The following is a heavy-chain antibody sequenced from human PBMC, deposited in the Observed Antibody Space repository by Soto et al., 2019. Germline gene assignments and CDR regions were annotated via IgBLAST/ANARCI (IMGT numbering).Heavy chain of an antibody. D-gene: IGHD5-12*01. Sequence: GGSLRLSCAASGFTFSSYWMHWVRQAPGKGLVWVSRINSDGSSTSYADSVKGRFTISRDNAKNTLYLQMNSLRAEDTAVYYCARAGSGYGKSYYYYGMDVWGQGTTVTVSS. J-gene: IGHJ6*02. V-gene: IGHV3-74*01. CDR3: ARAGSGYGKSYYYYGMDV. CDR2: INSDGSST. CDR1: GFTFSSYW.